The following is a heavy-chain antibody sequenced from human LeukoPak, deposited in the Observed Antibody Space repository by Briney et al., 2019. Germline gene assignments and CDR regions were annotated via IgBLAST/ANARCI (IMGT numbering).Heavy chain of an antibody. CDR1: GFTFDDYA. Sequence: GGSLRLSCAASGFTFDDYAMHWVRQAPGKGLEWVSLISWDGGSTYYADSVKGRFTISRDNSKNSLYLQMNSLSAEDTALYYCAKVSGEYSSSSGDYWGQGALVTVSS. D-gene: IGHD6-6*01. CDR3: AKVSGEYSSSSGDY. J-gene: IGHJ4*02. V-gene: IGHV3-43D*03. CDR2: ISWDGGST.